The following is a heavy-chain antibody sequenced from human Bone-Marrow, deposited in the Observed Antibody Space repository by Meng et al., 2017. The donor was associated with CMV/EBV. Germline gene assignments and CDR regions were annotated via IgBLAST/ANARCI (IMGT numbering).Heavy chain of an antibody. J-gene: IGHJ6*02. V-gene: IGHV3-11*04. Sequence: GGSLRLSCAASGFTFVDYYMSWIRQAPGKGLEWVSYTNNIGSIIYYADSVKGRFTISRDNAKNSLHLQMNSLRAEDTAVYYCARGSSSWSGYFWRDYGMDVWGQGTTVTVSS. D-gene: IGHD3-3*01. CDR2: TNNIGSII. CDR1: GFTFVDYY. CDR3: ARGSSSWSGYFWRDYGMDV.